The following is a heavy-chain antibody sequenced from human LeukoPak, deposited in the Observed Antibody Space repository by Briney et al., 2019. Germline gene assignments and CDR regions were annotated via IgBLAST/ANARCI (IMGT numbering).Heavy chain of an antibody. CDR1: GFTFSSYG. D-gene: IGHD3-22*01. CDR3: AKELGYYDSSGYSDY. V-gene: IGHV3-30*02. CDR2: IRYDGSNK. J-gene: IGHJ4*02. Sequence: GGSLRLSCAASGFTFSSYGMHWVRQAPGKGLEWVAFIRYDGSNKYYADSVKGRFTISRDNSKNTLYLQMNSLRAEDTAVYYCAKELGYYDSSGYSDYWGQGTLVTVSS.